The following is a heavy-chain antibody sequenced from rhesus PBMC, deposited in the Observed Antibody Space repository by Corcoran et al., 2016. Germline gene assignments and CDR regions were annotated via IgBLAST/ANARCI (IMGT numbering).Heavy chain of an antibody. Sequence: QVQLQESGPGLVKPSETLSLTCAVSGGSMSSSYWSWIRQAPGKGLEWLGRIDSSGSTSYNPSLKRRVTLSVDTSKHQFSLKLSSVTAADTAVYYCARGRNRIIFDYWGQGVLVTVSS. CDR3: ARGRNRIIFDY. V-gene: IGHV4S11*01. J-gene: IGHJ4*01. CDR2: IDSSGST. D-gene: IGHD2-15*01. CDR1: GGSMSSSY.